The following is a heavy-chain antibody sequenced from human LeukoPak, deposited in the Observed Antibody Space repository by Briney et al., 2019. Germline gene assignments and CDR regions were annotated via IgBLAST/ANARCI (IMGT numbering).Heavy chain of an antibody. CDR3: ASIDSIAAAGY. D-gene: IGHD6-13*01. CDR2: IYYSGST. CDR1: GGSISSSSYY. Sequence: SETLSLTCTVSGGSISSSSYYWGWIRQPPGKGLEWIGSIYYSGSTYYNPSLKSRVTISVDTSKNQFSLKLSSVTAADTAVYYCASIDSIAAAGYWGQGTLVTVSS. J-gene: IGHJ4*02. V-gene: IGHV4-39*07.